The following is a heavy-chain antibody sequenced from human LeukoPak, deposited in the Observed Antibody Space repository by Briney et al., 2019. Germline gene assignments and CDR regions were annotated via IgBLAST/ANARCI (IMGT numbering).Heavy chain of an antibody. D-gene: IGHD5-18*01. CDR2: ISYSGST. V-gene: IGHV4-59*12. Sequence: SETLSLTCTVSGDSISSYYWSWIRQPPGKGLEWIGYISYSGSTNYNPSLKSRVTISVGTSKNQFSLKLTSVTAADTALYYCAREYSYGYGFDYWGQGTLVTVSS. CDR3: AREYSYGYGFDY. J-gene: IGHJ4*02. CDR1: GDSISSYY.